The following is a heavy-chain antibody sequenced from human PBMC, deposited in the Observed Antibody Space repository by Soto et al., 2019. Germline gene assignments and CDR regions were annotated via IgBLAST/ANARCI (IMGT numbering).Heavy chain of an antibody. Sequence: EVQLVETGGGLIQPGGSLRLSCAASGFTVRSNYMSWVRQAPGKGLEWVSVIYSGGSTYYADSVKGRFTISRDNSKNTLYLQMNSLRAEDTAVYYCARDRGVSPPNYYYYGMDVWGQGTTVTVSS. CDR2: IYSGGST. CDR3: ARDRGVSPPNYYYYGMDV. CDR1: GFTVRSNY. J-gene: IGHJ6*02. D-gene: IGHD3-10*01. V-gene: IGHV3-53*02.